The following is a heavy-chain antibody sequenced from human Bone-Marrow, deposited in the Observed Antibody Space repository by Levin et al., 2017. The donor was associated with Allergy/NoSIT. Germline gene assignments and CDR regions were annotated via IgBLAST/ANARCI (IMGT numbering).Heavy chain of an antibody. Sequence: PGGSLRLSCAASGFTFSSYAMHWVRQAPGKGLEWVAVISYDGSNKYYADSVKGRFTISRDNSKNTLYLQMNSLRAEDTAVYYCARDGGEDIVVVPAAIGGWFDPWGQGTLVTVSS. CDR2: ISYDGSNK. D-gene: IGHD2-2*01. CDR3: ARDGGEDIVVVPAAIGGWFDP. V-gene: IGHV3-30*04. CDR1: GFTFSSYA. J-gene: IGHJ5*02.